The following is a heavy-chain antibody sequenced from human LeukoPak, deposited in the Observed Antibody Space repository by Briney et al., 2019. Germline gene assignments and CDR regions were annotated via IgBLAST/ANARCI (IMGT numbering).Heavy chain of an antibody. D-gene: IGHD3-16*01. CDR2: ISWNSGSI. J-gene: IGHJ6*02. V-gene: IGHV3-9*01. Sequence: GGSLRLSCAASGFTFDDYAMHWVRQAPGKGLEWVSGISWNSGSIGYADSVKGRFTISRDNAKNSLYLQMNSLRAEDTALYYCAKAGDPGDYYYYGMDVWGQGTTVTVSS. CDR1: GFTFDDYA. CDR3: AKAGDPGDYYYYGMDV.